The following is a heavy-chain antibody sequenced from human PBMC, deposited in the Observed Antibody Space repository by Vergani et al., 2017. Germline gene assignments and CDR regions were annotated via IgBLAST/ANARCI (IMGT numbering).Heavy chain of an antibody. CDR1: GYTFSSYG. V-gene: IGHV1-18*01. Sequence: QVQLVQSGGEVKKPGASVKVSCKASGYTFSSYGISWVRQAPGQGLEWMGWISGYNGNTNYAQKLQGRVTMTKDTSTSTAYMELRSLRSDDTAVYYCARDPIDYGDYSVGRFDYWGQGTLVTVSS. CDR2: ISGYNGNT. D-gene: IGHD4-17*01. CDR3: ARDPIDYGDYSVGRFDY. J-gene: IGHJ4*02.